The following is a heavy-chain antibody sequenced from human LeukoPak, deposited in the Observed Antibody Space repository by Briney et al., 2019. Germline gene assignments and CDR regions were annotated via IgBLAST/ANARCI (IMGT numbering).Heavy chain of an antibody. CDR3: AKHRSGNYAFDY. D-gene: IGHD1-26*01. V-gene: IGHV3-23*01. J-gene: IGHJ4*02. CDR1: GFTFSTCG. CDR2: ITRGGGST. Sequence: GGSLRLSCAASGFTFSTCGMSWVRQAPGQGLEWVSVITRGGGSTYNADSVKGRFTISRDNSGNTLYLQMNSLRAEDTAVYYCAKHRSGNYAFDYWGKGTLVTVSS.